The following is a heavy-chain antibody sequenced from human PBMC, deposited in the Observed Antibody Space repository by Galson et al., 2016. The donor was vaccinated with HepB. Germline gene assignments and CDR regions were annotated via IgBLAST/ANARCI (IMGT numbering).Heavy chain of an antibody. CDR1: GFTFSNYW. CDR3: ARDLAAHSYHYGMDV. CDR2: IKQDGTEK. J-gene: IGHJ6*02. V-gene: IGHV3-7*04. Sequence: SLRLSCAASGFTFSNYWMNWVRQAPGKGLEWVANIKQDGTEKYYVDSVKGRFSVSRDNAKKSLFLQMNTLRAEDTAVYYCARDLAAHSYHYGMDVWGQGTTVTVSS. D-gene: IGHD6-19*01.